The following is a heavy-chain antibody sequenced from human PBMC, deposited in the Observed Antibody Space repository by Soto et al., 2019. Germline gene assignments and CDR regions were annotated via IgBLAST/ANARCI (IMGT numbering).Heavy chain of an antibody. D-gene: IGHD2-2*01. V-gene: IGHV4-31*03. CDR3: ARVVVPAADNWSDP. CDR2: IYYSGST. J-gene: IGHJ5*02. CDR1: GGSIRSGGYY. Sequence: TSETMSLTCTVSGGSIRSGGYYWSWIRQHPGKGLEWIGYIYYSGSTYYNPSLKSRVTISVDTSKNQFSLKLSSVTAADTAVYYCARVVVPAADNWSDPWGQGTLVTVSS.